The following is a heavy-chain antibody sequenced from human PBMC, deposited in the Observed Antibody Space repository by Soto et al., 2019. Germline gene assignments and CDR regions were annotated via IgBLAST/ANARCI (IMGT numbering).Heavy chain of an antibody. CDR2: VYSTGST. CDR3: ARSHYTYGLLIDY. Sequence: QVQLQESGPGLVKPSETLSLTCSVSGDSITTNGYYWCWIRQPPGKGLQWIGNVYSTGSTFSHPSLTSRVLISVDTSKNKFSLRLTSVTAADPAVYYCARSHYTYGLLIDYWGPGIMVTVSS. J-gene: IGHJ4*02. D-gene: IGHD2-8*01. CDR1: GDSITTNGYY. V-gene: IGHV4-39*01.